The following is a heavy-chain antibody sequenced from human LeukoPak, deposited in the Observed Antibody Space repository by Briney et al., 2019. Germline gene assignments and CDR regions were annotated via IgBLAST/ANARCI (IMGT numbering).Heavy chain of an antibody. J-gene: IGHJ4*02. CDR1: VFFFSAYQ. Sequence: SVRVSRKTSVFFFSAYQIHWLRQAPRRGLEWMGWIERNRWGTNIAQKLKGRVTMTRETSMSTVYMEVSGLTSDDTAIYFCARGHSWYLGVDYWGQGTLVTVSS. D-gene: IGHD6-13*01. V-gene: IGHV1-2*02. CDR2: IERNRWGT. CDR3: ARGHSWYLGVDY.